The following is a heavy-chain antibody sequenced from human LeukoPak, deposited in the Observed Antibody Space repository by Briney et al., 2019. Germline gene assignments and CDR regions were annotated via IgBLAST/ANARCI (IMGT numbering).Heavy chain of an antibody. CDR1: GYTFTSYG. V-gene: IGHV1-8*02. D-gene: IGHD2-2*01. CDR2: MNPNSGNT. J-gene: IGHJ4*02. CDR3: ARGGRGSWAAALMGGY. Sequence: GASVKVSCKASGYTFTSYGISWVRQATGQGLEWMGWMNPNSGNTGYAQKFQGRVTMTRNTSISTAYMELSSLRSEDTAVYYCARGGRGSWAAALMGGYWGQGTLVTVSS.